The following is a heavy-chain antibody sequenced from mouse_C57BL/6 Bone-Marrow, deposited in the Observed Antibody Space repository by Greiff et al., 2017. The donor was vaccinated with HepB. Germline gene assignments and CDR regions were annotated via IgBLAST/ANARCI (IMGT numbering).Heavy chain of an antibody. J-gene: IGHJ1*03. CDR3: TTFGPSNV. CDR1: GFNIKDDY. Sequence: EVQLQQSGAELVRPGASVKLSCTASGFNIKDDYMHWVKQRPEQGLEWIGWIDPENGDTEYASKFQGKATITADTSSNTAYLQLSSLTSEDTAVYYCTTFGPSNVWGTGTTVTVSS. V-gene: IGHV14-4*01. CDR2: IDPENGDT.